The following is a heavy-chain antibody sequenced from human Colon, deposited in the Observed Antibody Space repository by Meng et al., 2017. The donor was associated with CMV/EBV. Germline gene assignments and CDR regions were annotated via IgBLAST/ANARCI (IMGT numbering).Heavy chain of an antibody. Sequence: ASVKVSCKASGYNFISYDIIWVRQGPGQGLEWMGWMNPYTGDTDYAQKFHGRITVTRDTSINTVYMELTSLRSDDSAVYFCARGPRGGTELLDHWGQGTQVTVSS. CDR1: GYNFISYD. CDR2: MNPYTGDT. V-gene: IGHV1-8*01. D-gene: IGHD1-26*01. CDR3: ARGPRGGTELLDH. J-gene: IGHJ4*02.